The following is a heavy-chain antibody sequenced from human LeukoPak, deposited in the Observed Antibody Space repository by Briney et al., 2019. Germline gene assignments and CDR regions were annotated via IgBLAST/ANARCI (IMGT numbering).Heavy chain of an antibody. CDR2: IGATGDNT. V-gene: IGHV3-23*01. Sequence: GGSLRLSCAVTGFTFSNYAMSWVRQAPGKGLEWISGIGATGDNTYYADSVKGRFIISRDNSKNTLFLQINSLIAEDTAVYYCAKHPQIFFGTYYYGSSGYFGLLDHWGQGILVIVSS. D-gene: IGHD3-22*01. J-gene: IGHJ4*02. CDR3: AKHPQIFFGTYYYGSSGYFGLLDH. CDR1: GFTFSNYA.